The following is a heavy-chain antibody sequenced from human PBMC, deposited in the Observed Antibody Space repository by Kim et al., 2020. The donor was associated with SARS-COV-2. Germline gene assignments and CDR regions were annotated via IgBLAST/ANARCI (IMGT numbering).Heavy chain of an antibody. D-gene: IGHD3-10*01. CDR1: GYTFTSYA. CDR2: INAGNGNT. V-gene: IGHV1-3*01. Sequence: ASVKVSCKASGYTFTSYAMHWVRQAPGQRLKWMGWINAGNGNTKYSQKFQGRVTITRDTSASTAYMELSSLRSEDTAVYYCAIPFPTHGSGRPYYYYGMDVWGQGTTVTVSS. CDR3: AIPFPTHGSGRPYYYYGMDV. J-gene: IGHJ6*02.